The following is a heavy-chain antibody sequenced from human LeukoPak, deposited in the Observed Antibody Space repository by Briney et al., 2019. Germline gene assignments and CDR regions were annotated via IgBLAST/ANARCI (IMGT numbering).Heavy chain of an antibody. CDR2: IYPGDSDT. V-gene: IGHV5-51*01. J-gene: IGHJ4*02. D-gene: IGHD5-18*01. Sequence: GESLKISCKGSGYSFTSYWIGWVRQMPGKGLEWMGIIYPGDSDTRYSPSFQGQVTISADKSINTAYLQWSGLKASDAAMFYCARWGEERGYSYGYIDYWGQGTLVTVSS. CDR1: GYSFTSYW. CDR3: ARWGEERGYSYGYIDY.